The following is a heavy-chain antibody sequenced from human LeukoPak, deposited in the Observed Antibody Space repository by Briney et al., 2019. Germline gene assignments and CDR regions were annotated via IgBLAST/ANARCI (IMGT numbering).Heavy chain of an antibody. Sequence: PGGSLRLSCAASGFTFSDYYMSWIRQAPGKGLEWVSYISSSGSTIYYADSVKGRFTISRDNAKSTLYLQMNSLRAEDTAVYYCARDQGGYSYGWDFDYWGQGTLVTVSS. J-gene: IGHJ4*02. V-gene: IGHV3-11*04. CDR3: ARDQGGYSYGWDFDY. D-gene: IGHD5-18*01. CDR1: GFTFSDYY. CDR2: ISSSGSTI.